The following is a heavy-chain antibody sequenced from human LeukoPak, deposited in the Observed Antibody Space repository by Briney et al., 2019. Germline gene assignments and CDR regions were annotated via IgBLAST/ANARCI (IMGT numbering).Heavy chain of an antibody. CDR3: AKSTLPADMPRWFDP. CDR1: GFTFSSYA. CDR2: ISGSGGST. J-gene: IGHJ5*02. V-gene: IGHV3-23*01. D-gene: IGHD2-2*01. Sequence: GGSLRLSCAASGFTFSSYAMSWVRQAPGKGLEWVSAISGSGGSTYYADSVKGRFTISRDNSKNTLYLQMNSLRAEDTAVYYCAKSTLPADMPRWFDPWGQGTLVTVSS.